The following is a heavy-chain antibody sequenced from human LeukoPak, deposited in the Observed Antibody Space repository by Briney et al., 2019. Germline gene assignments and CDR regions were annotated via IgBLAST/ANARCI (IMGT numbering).Heavy chain of an antibody. D-gene: IGHD2-8*01. CDR3: AKSEYCTNGVCSYFDY. Sequence: HPGGSLRLSCAASGFTFSSYGMHWVRQAPGKVLEWVAFIRYDGSNKYYADSVKGRFTISRDNSKNTLYLQMNSLRAEDTAVYYCAKSEYCTNGVCSYFDYWGQGTLVTVSS. CDR2: IRYDGSNK. J-gene: IGHJ4*02. CDR1: GFTFSSYG. V-gene: IGHV3-30*02.